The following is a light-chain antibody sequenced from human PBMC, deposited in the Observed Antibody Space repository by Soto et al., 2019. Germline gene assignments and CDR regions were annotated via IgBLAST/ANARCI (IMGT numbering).Light chain of an antibody. V-gene: IGKV1-27*01. Sequence: DIQRTQSPSSLSASVGDRVTITCRARQVFSNYLAWYQQKPGKLPKLLIYAASTLQSGVQARFSGGGSGTHFTLTISSLKAEDVATYYCQQYYSAPPTFGQGTRVDIK. J-gene: IGKJ1*01. CDR3: QQYYSAPPT. CDR1: QVFSNY. CDR2: AAS.